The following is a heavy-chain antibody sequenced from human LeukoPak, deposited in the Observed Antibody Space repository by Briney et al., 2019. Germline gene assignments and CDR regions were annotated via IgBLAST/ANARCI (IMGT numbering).Heavy chain of an antibody. Sequence: PSETLSLTCTVSGGSISSYYWSWIRQPTGKGLEWIGYIYYSGSTNYNPSPKSRVTISVDTSRNQFSLKLSSLTAADTAVYYCARYYYESSGYYVLDYWGQGTLVTVSS. V-gene: IGHV4-59*01. CDR1: GGSISSYY. CDR3: ARYYYESSGYYVLDY. J-gene: IGHJ4*02. D-gene: IGHD3-22*01. CDR2: IYYSGST.